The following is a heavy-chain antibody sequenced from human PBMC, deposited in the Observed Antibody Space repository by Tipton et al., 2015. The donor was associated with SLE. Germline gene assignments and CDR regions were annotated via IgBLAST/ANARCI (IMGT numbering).Heavy chain of an antibody. J-gene: IGHJ4*02. D-gene: IGHD7-27*01. CDR2: ISWGGGST. CDR1: GFTFDDYA. Sequence: SLRLSCAASGFTFDDYAMHWVRQAPGKGLEWVSLISWGGGSTYYADSVKGRFTISRDNSKNTLYLQMNSLRAEDTAVYYRARGLTGVTNYFDYWGQGTLVTVSS. CDR3: ARGLTGVTNYFDY. V-gene: IGHV3-43D*04.